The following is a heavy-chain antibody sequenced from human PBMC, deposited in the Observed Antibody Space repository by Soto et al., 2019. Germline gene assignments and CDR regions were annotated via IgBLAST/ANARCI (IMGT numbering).Heavy chain of an antibody. Sequence: SLRLSCAASGFNFNSYTINWVRQAPGKRLEWLSSISSSGYIFSTDSMRGRFTISRDNAKNSVYLQINSLRAEDTAVYFCARDCSGGSCYPGMDVWGQGTTVTVSS. CDR2: ISSSGYI. J-gene: IGHJ6*02. V-gene: IGHV3-21*01. CDR3: ARDCSGGSCYPGMDV. CDR1: GFNFNSYT. D-gene: IGHD2-15*01.